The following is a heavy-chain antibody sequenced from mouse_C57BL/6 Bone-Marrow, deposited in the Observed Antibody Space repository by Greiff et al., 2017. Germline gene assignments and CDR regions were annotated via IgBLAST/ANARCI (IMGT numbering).Heavy chain of an antibody. V-gene: IGHV1-52*01. Sequence: QVQLKESGAELVRPGSSVKLSCKASGYTFTSYWMHWVKQRPIQGLEWIGNIDPSDSETHYNQKFKDKATLTVDKSSSTAYMQLSSLTSEDSAVYYCARWDYGSSYVDYWGQGTTLTVSS. D-gene: IGHD1-1*01. J-gene: IGHJ2*01. CDR3: ARWDYGSSYVDY. CDR1: GYTFTSYW. CDR2: IDPSDSET.